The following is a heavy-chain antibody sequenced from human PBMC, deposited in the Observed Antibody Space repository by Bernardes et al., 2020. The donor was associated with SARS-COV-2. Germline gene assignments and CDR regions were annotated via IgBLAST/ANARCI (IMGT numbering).Heavy chain of an antibody. J-gene: IGHJ6*02. CDR2: INPNSGGK. D-gene: IGHD3-10*01. V-gene: IGHV1-2*02. CDR1: GYTFTGYY. CDR3: ARALMVRGVIIPETAYYYYYGMDV. Sequence: ASVKVSCKASGYTFTGYYMHWVRQAPGQGLEWMGWINPNSGGKNYAQKFQGRVTMTRDTSISTAYMELSRLRSDDTAVYYCARALMVRGVIIPETAYYYYYGMDVWGQGTTVTVSS.